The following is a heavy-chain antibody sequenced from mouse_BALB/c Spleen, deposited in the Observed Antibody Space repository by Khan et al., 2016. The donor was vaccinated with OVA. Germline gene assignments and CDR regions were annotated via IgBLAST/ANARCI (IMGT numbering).Heavy chain of an antibody. CDR2: ISGTGIYT. J-gene: IGHJ3*01. Sequence: EVELVESGGGLVKPGGSLKLSCAPSGFAFSSYDMSWVRQTPGKGLEWVATISGTGIYTYYPDSVKGRFTITRDNARNPLFLQMSSLRSEDTAVYYCARPSYYGNSGFTYWGQGTLVTVSA. D-gene: IGHD2-10*01. CDR3: ARPSYYGNSGFTY. CDR1: GFAFSSYD. V-gene: IGHV5-9*02.